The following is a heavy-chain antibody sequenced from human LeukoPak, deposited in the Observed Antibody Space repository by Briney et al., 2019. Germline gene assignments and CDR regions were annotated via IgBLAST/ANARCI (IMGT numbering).Heavy chain of an antibody. Sequence: SGGSLRLSCAASGFTFSSYAMSWVRQAPGKGLEWVSAISGSGGSTSYAQKFQGRVTMTRDTSTRTVYMEVNSLRSEDTAVYYCARQGTYSSAIGMGYWGQGTLVTVSS. D-gene: IGHD6-19*01. CDR3: ARQGTYSSAIGMGY. J-gene: IGHJ4*02. CDR1: GFTFSSYA. CDR2: ISGSGGST. V-gene: IGHV3-23*01.